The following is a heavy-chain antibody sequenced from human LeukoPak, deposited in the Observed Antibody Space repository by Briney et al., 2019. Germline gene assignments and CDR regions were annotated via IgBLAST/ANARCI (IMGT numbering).Heavy chain of an antibody. Sequence: PSETLSLTCTVSGGSISSGDYYWGWIRQPPGKGLEWIGYIYYSGSTYYNPSLKSRVTISVDTSKNQFSLKLSSVTAADTAVYYCARKSSSSWGTSDAFDIWGQGTMVTVSS. CDR3: ARKSSSSWGTSDAFDI. D-gene: IGHD6-13*01. J-gene: IGHJ3*02. V-gene: IGHV4-30-4*01. CDR2: IYYSGST. CDR1: GGSISSGDYY.